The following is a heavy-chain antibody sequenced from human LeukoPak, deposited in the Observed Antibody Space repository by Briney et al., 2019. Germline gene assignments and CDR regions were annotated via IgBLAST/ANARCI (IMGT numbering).Heavy chain of an antibody. CDR3: AKEGGYSYGFGIGDDALDI. J-gene: IGHJ3*02. CDR2: IYSDNT. Sequence: PGGSLRLSCTVSGFTVSSNSMSWVRQAPGKGLEWVSFIYSDNTHYSDSVKGRFTISRDNSKNTLYLQMNSLRAEDTAVYYCAKEGGYSYGFGIGDDALDIWGQGTMVTVSS. V-gene: IGHV3-66*03. D-gene: IGHD5-18*01. CDR1: GFTVSSNS.